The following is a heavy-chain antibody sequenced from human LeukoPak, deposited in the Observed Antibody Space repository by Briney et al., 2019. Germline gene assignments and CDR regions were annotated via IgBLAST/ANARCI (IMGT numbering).Heavy chain of an antibody. Sequence: GESLKISCKGSGYSFTNHWITWVRQMPGKGLEWMGRINPRDSHTDYSPSFQGHVTISADNSITTAYLQWNSLQASDTAMYSCLRGDGWFDPWGQGTLVTVSS. J-gene: IGHJ5*02. CDR3: LRGDGWFDP. D-gene: IGHD5-24*01. V-gene: IGHV5-10-1*01. CDR2: INPRDSHT. CDR1: GYSFTNHW.